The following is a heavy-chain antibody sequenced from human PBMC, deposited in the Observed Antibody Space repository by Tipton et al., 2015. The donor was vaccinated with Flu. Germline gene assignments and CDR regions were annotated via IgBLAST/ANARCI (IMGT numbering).Heavy chain of an antibody. CDR2: ISWNSGSI. V-gene: IGHV3-9*03. CDR1: GFTFDDYA. D-gene: IGHD4-23*01. J-gene: IGHJ3*02. CDR3: ARWSVTPDAFDI. Sequence: SLRLSCAASGFTFDDYAMHWVRQAPGKGLEWVSGISWNSGSIGYADSVKGRFTISRGNAKNSLYLQMNSLRAEDMALYYCARWSVTPDAFDIWGQGTMVTVSS.